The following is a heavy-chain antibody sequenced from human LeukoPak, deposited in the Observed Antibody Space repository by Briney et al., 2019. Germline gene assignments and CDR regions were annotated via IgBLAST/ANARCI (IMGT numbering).Heavy chain of an antibody. D-gene: IGHD3-22*01. CDR1: GFTFSTYW. CDR3: ARDLRVVITGSFDS. V-gene: IGHV3-20*04. J-gene: IGHJ4*02. CDR2: INWNGDST. Sequence: PGGSLRLSCPASGFTFSTYWMSWVRQAPGKGLEWVSGINWNGDSTDYADSVKGRFTIPRDNAKNFLYLQMNSLRAEDTALYYCARDLRVVITGSFDSWGQGTLVTVSS.